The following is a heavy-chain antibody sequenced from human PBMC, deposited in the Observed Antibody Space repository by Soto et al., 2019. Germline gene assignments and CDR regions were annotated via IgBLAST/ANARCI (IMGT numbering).Heavy chain of an antibody. D-gene: IGHD3-22*01. V-gene: IGHV1-46*01. CDR3: TRRARIGKQLWLPFDA. Sequence: GASVKVSCKASGYTFTSYYMHWVRQAPGQGLEWMGIINPSGGSTSYAQKFQGRVTMTRDTSTSTVYMELSSLTSADTAVYYCTRRARIGKQLWLPFDAWAQGTRVTVAS. J-gene: IGHJ4*02. CDR2: INPSGGST. CDR1: GYTFTSYY.